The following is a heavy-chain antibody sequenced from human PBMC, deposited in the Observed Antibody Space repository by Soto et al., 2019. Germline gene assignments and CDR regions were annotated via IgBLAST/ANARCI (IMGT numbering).Heavy chain of an antibody. CDR1: GFTFSSYS. V-gene: IGHV3-48*02. D-gene: IGHD1-7*01. J-gene: IGHJ4*02. CDR3: AREGRITGTTGFDY. CDR2: ISSSSSTI. Sequence: ESGGGLVQPGGSLRLSCAASGFTFSSYSMNWARQAPGKGLEWVSYISSSSSTIYYADSVKGRFTISRDNAKNSLYLQRNSLRDEDTVVYYCAREGRITGTTGFDYWGQGTLVTVSS.